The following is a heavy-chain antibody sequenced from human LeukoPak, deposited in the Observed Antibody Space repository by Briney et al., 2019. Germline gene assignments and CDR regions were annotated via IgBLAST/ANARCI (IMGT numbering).Heavy chain of an antibody. CDR3: AKGSSGYFADL. CDR2: ISNDGGGT. V-gene: IGHV3-23*01. Sequence: GGSLRLSCAASGFIFNNYSLIWDRQAPEKGLEWVSAISNDGGGTQYADFVEGRFTISRDNSKNTLFLQMSSLRAEDTALYYCAKGSSGYFADLWGQGTLVTVSS. D-gene: IGHD3-22*01. CDR1: GFIFNNYS. J-gene: IGHJ5*02.